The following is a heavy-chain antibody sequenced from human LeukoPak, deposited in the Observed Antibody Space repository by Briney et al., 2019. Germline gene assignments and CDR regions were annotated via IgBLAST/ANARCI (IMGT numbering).Heavy chain of an antibody. CDR1: GYTFTGYY. Sequence: WASVKVSCKASGYTFTGYYMHWVRQAPGQGLEWMGRINPNSGGTNYAQKFQGRVTMTRDTSISTAYMGLSRLRSDDTAVYYCASASSSSSWYSRTDDAFDIWGQGTMVTVSS. J-gene: IGHJ3*02. CDR2: INPNSGGT. CDR3: ASASSSSSWYSRTDDAFDI. D-gene: IGHD6-13*01. V-gene: IGHV1-2*06.